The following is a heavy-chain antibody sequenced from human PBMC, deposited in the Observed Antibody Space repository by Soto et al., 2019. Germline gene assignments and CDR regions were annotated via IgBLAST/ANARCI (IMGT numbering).Heavy chain of an antibody. CDR2: IYPGDSYT. CDR3: ARLRLGVVPAATHGMDV. CDR1: GYSFTSYW. J-gene: IGHJ6*02. Sequence: GESLKISCKGSGYSFTSYWIGWVRQVPGKGLEWMGIIYPGDSYTNYSPSFQGHVTISADKSISTAYLQWSSLKASDTAMYYCARLRLGVVPAATHGMDVWGQGTTVTVSS. D-gene: IGHD2-2*01. V-gene: IGHV5-51*01.